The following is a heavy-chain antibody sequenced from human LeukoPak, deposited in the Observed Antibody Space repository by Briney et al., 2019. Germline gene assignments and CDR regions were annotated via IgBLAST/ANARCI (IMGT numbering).Heavy chain of an antibody. Sequence: ASVKVSCKASGYTFTSYDINWVRQATGQGLEWMGWMNPNRSDTGYAQKFQGRVTMTRNTSISTAYMELSSLRSEDTAVYYCARDGSGSGSYLSWFDPWGQGTLVTVSS. CDR3: ARDGSGSGSYLSWFDP. V-gene: IGHV1-8*01. CDR1: GYTFTSYD. J-gene: IGHJ5*02. CDR2: MNPNRSDT. D-gene: IGHD3-10*01.